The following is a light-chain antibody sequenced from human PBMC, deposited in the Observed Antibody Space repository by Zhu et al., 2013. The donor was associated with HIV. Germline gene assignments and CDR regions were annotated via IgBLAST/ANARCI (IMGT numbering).Light chain of an antibody. J-gene: IGKJ1*01. Sequence: DIQMTQSPSTLSPSVGDRVTISCRASQDISNWVAWYQQKVGKAPKLLIYKASILEGGVPSRFSGSQLGTEFTLTISGLQPDDSAIYFCQQYDVFPWTFGQGTKVEV. CDR1: QDISNW. CDR2: KAS. CDR3: QQYDVFPWT. V-gene: IGKV1-5*03.